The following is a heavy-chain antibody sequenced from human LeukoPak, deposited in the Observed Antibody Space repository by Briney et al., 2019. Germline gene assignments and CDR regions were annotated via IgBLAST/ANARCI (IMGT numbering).Heavy chain of an antibody. Sequence: TSETLSLTCTVSGGSISSSSYYWGWIRQPPGKGLEWIGSIYYSGSTYYNPSLKSRVTISVDTSKNQFSLKLSSVTAADTAVYYCARHMGMVRGVISLYYYCGMDVWGQGTTVTVSS. CDR3: ARHMGMVRGVISLYYYCGMDV. D-gene: IGHD3-10*01. J-gene: IGHJ6*02. CDR2: IYYSGST. CDR1: GGSISSSSYY. V-gene: IGHV4-39*01.